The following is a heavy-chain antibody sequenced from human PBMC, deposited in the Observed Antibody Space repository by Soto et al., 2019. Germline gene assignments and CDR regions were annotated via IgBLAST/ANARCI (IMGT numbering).Heavy chain of an antibody. CDR1: GYTFTSYA. J-gene: IGHJ4*02. CDR3: ARGEFLSYDDY. V-gene: IGHV1-3*01. CDR2: INAGNGNT. D-gene: IGHD3-16*01. Sequence: QVQLVQSGAEVKKPGASVKVSCKASGYTFTSYAMHWVRQAPGQRLEWMGWINAGNGNTKYSQKFQGRVTITRDTSASTAYMDLSSLRSEDTAVYYFARGEFLSYDDYWGQGTLVTVSS.